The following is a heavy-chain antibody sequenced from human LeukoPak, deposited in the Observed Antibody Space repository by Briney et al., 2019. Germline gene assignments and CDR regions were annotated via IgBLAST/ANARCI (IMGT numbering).Heavy chain of an antibody. V-gene: IGHV1-2*02. Sequence: ASVKVSCKASGYTFTGYYMHWVRQAPGQGLEWMGWINPNSGGTNYAQKFQGRVTMTRDTSISTAYMELSRLRSDDTAVYYCARGSAVSSGWYYYWGQGTLVTVSS. CDR3: ARGSAVSSGWYYY. D-gene: IGHD6-19*01. J-gene: IGHJ4*02. CDR2: INPNSGGT. CDR1: GYTFTGYY.